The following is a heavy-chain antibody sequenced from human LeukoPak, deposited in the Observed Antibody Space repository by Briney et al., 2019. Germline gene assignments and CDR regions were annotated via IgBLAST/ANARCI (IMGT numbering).Heavy chain of an antibody. J-gene: IGHJ4*02. CDR2: INHSGST. Sequence: ASETLSLTCAAYGGSFSGYYWSWIRQPPGKGLEWIGEINHSGSTNYNPSLKSRVTISVDTSKNQFSLKLSSVTAADTAVYYCARVYGSGSYYPVFDYWGQGTLVTVSS. CDR3: ARVYGSGSYYPVFDY. D-gene: IGHD3-10*01. CDR1: GGSFSGYY. V-gene: IGHV4-34*01.